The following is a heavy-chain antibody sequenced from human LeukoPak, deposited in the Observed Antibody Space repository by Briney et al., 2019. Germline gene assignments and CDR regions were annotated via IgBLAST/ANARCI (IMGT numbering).Heavy chain of an antibody. J-gene: IGHJ4*02. CDR3: AKTSGGNY. D-gene: IGHD4-23*01. CDR2: ISGSGGST. V-gene: IGHV3-23*01. CDR1: GFTFSSYA. Sequence: GGSLRLSCAASGFTFSSYAMSWVRQAPGKGLEWVSGISGSGGSTFYADSVKGRFTISRDNSKDTLYLQMNSLRADDTAVYYCAKTSGGNYWGQGTLVTVSS.